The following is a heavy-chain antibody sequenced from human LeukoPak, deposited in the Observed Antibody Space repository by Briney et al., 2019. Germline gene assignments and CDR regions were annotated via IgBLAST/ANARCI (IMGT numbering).Heavy chain of an antibody. D-gene: IGHD3-3*01. J-gene: IGHJ4*02. CDR3: ARQPELQYDFWSGSPLDY. CDR2: IYYSGST. V-gene: IGHV4-39*01. CDR1: GGSISSSSYY. Sequence: SETLSLTCTVSGGSISSSSYYWGWIRQPPGKGLEWIGSIYYSGSTYYNPSPKSRVTISVDTSKNQFSLKLSSVTAADTAVYYCARQPELQYDFWSGSPLDYWGQGTLVTVSS.